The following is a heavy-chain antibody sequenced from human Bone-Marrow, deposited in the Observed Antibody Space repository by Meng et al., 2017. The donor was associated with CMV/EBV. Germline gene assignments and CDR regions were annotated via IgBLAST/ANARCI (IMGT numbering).Heavy chain of an antibody. CDR2: IRYAGNNK. V-gene: IGHV3-30*02. D-gene: IGHD2-2*01. CDR3: ARDIVVVSAATYNYYVMDV. Sequence: GGSLRLSCAASGFTFSSYGMHWVRQAPGKGLEWVTFIRYAGNNKYYADSVKGRFTISRDNSKSILYLQMNSLRAEDTAVYYCARDIVVVSAATYNYYVMDVWGQGTTVTVSS. CDR1: GFTFSSYG. J-gene: IGHJ6*02.